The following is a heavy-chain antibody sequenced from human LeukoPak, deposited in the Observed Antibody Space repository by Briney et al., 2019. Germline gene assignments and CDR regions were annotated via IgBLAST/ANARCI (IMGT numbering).Heavy chain of an antibody. CDR1: GFTFSSYA. J-gene: IGHJ6*02. CDR2: ISYDGSNK. CDR3: ARELRFLEWLSYYYYYGMDV. V-gene: IGHV3-30-3*01. Sequence: GGSLRLSCAASGFTFSSYAMHWVRQAPGKGLEWVAVISYDGSNKDYADSVKGRFTISRDNSKNTQYLQMNSLRAENTAVYYCARELRFLEWLSYYYYYGMDVWGQGTTVTVSS. D-gene: IGHD3-3*01.